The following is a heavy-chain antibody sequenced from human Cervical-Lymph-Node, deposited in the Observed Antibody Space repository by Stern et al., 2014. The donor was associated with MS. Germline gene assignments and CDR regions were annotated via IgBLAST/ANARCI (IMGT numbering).Heavy chain of an antibody. V-gene: IGHV3-30-3*01. CDR2: ISYDGSNK. Sequence: VQLVESGGGVVQPGRSLRLSCEASGFTFTIYTMTWVRQAPGKGLEWVAVISYDGSNKYYSDAVKGGFTISRDNYKSTLYLQLSSLRAEDTAVYYCARDGYLGAFDIWGQGTMVTVSS. CDR1: GFTFTIYT. D-gene: IGHD5-18*01. J-gene: IGHJ3*02. CDR3: ARDGYLGAFDI.